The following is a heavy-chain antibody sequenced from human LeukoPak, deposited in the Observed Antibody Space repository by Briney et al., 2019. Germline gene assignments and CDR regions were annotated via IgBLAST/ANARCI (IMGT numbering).Heavy chain of an antibody. CDR1: GYTFTSYW. J-gene: IGHJ4*02. Sequence: GESLKISCNGSGYTFTSYWITWVRQMPGKGLEWMGIIYPGDSDTRYSPSFQGQVTLSADKSISTTYLQWSSLKASDTAMHYCARSPSLRGGNYFDSWGQGTLVTVSS. V-gene: IGHV5-51*01. CDR3: ARSPSLRGGNYFDS. CDR2: IYPGDSDT. D-gene: IGHD3-16*01.